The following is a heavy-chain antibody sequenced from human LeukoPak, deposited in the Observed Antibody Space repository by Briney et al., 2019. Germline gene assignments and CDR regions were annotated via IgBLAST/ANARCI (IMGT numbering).Heavy chain of an antibody. J-gene: IGHJ4*02. CDR1: GYXFPSYW. D-gene: IGHD3-10*01. Sequence: GESLKISCNGSGYXFPSYWICWVRQIPGKGLEWMGTIYPGDSDTRYRPSFLGQVIISADKSINTAYLQWSSLKASDTAIYYCARGNYGSGTYYNVAFDYWGQGTLVTVSS. CDR2: IYPGDSDT. CDR3: ARGNYGSGTYYNVAFDY. V-gene: IGHV5-51*01.